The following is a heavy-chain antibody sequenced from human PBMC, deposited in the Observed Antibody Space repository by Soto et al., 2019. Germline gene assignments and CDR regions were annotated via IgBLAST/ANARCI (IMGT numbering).Heavy chain of an antibody. CDR2: INAGNGNT. J-gene: IGHJ4*02. V-gene: IGHV1-3*01. Sequence: QVQLVQSGAEVKKPGASVKVSCKASGYTFTSYAMHWVRQAPGQRLEWMGWINAGNGNTKYSQKFQGRVTITRDTSASTAYMELSSLRSEDTAVYYCARDQGDYCGSGSYIYWGQGTLVTVSS. CDR3: ARDQGDYCGSGSYIY. D-gene: IGHD3-10*01. CDR1: GYTFTSYA.